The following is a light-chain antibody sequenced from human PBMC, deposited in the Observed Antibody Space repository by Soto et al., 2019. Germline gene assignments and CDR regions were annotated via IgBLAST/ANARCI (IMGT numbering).Light chain of an antibody. J-gene: IGKJ1*01. V-gene: IGKV1-5*01. Sequence: DIQMTQSPSTLSASVGDRVTISCRASQTISNWLAWYQQKPGKAPKLLIYDASSLESGVPSRFSGSGSGTELTLTISSLQPEDFATYYCQKYNSFWTFGQGTKVEIK. CDR3: QKYNSFWT. CDR2: DAS. CDR1: QTISNW.